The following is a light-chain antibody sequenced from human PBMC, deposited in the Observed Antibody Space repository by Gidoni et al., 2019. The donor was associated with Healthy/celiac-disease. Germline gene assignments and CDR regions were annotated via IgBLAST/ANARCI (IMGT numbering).Light chain of an antibody. CDR1: QDITNY. Sequence: EIQTTQSPSSLSASVGDRVTIPCQASQDITNYVNWYQQKPGKAPKLLIYDASNLETGVPSRFSGSGSGTDFTFTISSLQPEDFATYYCQQYYNLPVTFGQGTRLE. CDR3: QQYYNLPVT. CDR2: DAS. J-gene: IGKJ5*01. V-gene: IGKV1-33*01.